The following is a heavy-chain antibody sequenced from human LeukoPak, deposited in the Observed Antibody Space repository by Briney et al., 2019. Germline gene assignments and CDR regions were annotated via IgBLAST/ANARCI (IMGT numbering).Heavy chain of an antibody. Sequence: GGSLRLSCAASGFTFSSYGMHWVRQAPGKGLEWVAVISYDGSNKYYADSVKGRFTISRDNAKNSLYLQMNSLRAEDTAVYYCARLLLLWFGEYAPFDYWGQGTLVTVSS. CDR2: ISYDGSNK. V-gene: IGHV3-30*03. CDR1: GFTFSSYG. CDR3: ARLLLLWFGEYAPFDY. J-gene: IGHJ4*02. D-gene: IGHD3-10*01.